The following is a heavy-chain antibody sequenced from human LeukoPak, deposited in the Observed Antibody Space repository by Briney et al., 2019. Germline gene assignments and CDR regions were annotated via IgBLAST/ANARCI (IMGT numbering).Heavy chain of an antibody. J-gene: IGHJ4*02. CDR2: IHYSGGT. D-gene: IGHD4-17*01. Sequence: SETLSLTCTVSGGSISGHYWGWIRQPPGKGLEWIGQIHYSGGTNSNPSLRSRVTISVDTSKNQFSLKLSSVTTADTAVYYCARFYGDNPYFDYWGQGTLVTVSS. CDR3: ARFYGDNPYFDY. V-gene: IGHV4-59*08. CDR1: GGSISGHY.